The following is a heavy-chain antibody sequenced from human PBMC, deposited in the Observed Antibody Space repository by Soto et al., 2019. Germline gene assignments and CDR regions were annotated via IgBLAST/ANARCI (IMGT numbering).Heavy chain of an antibody. V-gene: IGHV4-59*08. CDR3: ARHGFGPLHGLVDV. D-gene: IGHD3-10*01. Sequence: QVQLQESGPGLVKPSETLSLTCTVSGGSITNYYCSWFRQPPGKGLEWIGYIQYNGYSAYNLSLKRRVTMSRDTSKTQFSPMVESVTATDTAVYYCARHGFGPLHGLVDVWGQGTTVIVSS. J-gene: IGHJ6*02. CDR2: IQYNGYS. CDR1: GGSITNYY.